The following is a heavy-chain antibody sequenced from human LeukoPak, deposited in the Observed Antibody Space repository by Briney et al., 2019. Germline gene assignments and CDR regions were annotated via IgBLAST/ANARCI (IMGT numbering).Heavy chain of an antibody. CDR3: ARDRAAVSWFDS. J-gene: IGHJ5*01. D-gene: IGHD6-13*01. CDR1: GGSISSYY. Sequence: PSETLSLTCTVSGGSISSYYWSWIRQPPGKGLEWIGYIYYSGSTKYNPSLKSRVTISEDTSKNQFSLKVSSVTAGDTAVYYCARDRAAVSWFDSWGQGTLVTVSS. V-gene: IGHV4-59*01. CDR2: IYYSGST.